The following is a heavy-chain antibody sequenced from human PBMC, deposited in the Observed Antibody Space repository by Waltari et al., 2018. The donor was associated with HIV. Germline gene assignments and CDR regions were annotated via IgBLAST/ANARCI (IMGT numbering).Heavy chain of an antibody. CDR1: GGSISSSSYY. CDR2: FYYSGST. J-gene: IGHJ4*02. D-gene: IGHD3-22*01. CDR3: ARLEIDNSGYYYDDH. Sequence: QLQLQESGPGLVKPSETLSLTCTVSGGSISSSSYYWGWIRQPPGKGLEWIGNFYYSGSTYYSPSLKSRVTMPVDTSKNQFSLKLSSVTAADTAVYYCARLEIDNSGYYYDDHWGQGTLVTVSS. V-gene: IGHV4-39*01.